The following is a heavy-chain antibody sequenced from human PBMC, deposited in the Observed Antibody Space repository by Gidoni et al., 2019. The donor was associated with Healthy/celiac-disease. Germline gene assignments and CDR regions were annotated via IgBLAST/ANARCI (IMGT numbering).Heavy chain of an antibody. CDR3: ARLIAAAGTKTFDY. V-gene: IGHV4-59*01. CDR2: IDYSGST. CDR1: GGSISSYY. Sequence: QVQLQESGPGLVKPSETLSLTCTVSGGSISSYYWSWIRQPPGKGLEWIGYIDYSGSTNYNPSLKSRVTISVDTSKNQFSLKLSSVTAADTAVYYCARLIAAAGTKTFDYWGQGTLVTVSS. J-gene: IGHJ4*02. D-gene: IGHD6-13*01.